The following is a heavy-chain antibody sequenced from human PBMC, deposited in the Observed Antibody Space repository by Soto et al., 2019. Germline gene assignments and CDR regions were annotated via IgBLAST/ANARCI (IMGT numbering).Heavy chain of an antibody. D-gene: IGHD5-12*01. V-gene: IGHV1-69*12. CDR2: IMPIFHTP. Sequence: QVQLEQSGAEVKKPGSSVKVSCKASGGTFSNSAVSWVRQAPGQGLEWLGGIMPIFHTPDYAQKFQDRLTITADESTNTAKMELSGLRSDDTAVYYCARDKDRLQLGGNYYYILDVWGQGTTVTVSS. CDR1: GGTFSNSA. J-gene: IGHJ6*02. CDR3: ARDKDRLQLGGNYYYILDV.